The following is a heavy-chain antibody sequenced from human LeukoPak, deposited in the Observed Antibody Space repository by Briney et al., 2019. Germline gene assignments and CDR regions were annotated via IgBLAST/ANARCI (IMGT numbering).Heavy chain of an antibody. Sequence: SETLSLTCTVSGGSISSYYWSWIRQPPGQGLEWIGYIYYSGSTNYNPSLKSRVTISVETSKNQFSLKLSSVTAADTAVYYCARVAAAGPFDYWGQGTLVTVSS. CDR1: GGSISSYY. V-gene: IGHV4-59*01. CDR3: ARVAAAGPFDY. J-gene: IGHJ4*02. CDR2: IYYSGST. D-gene: IGHD6-13*01.